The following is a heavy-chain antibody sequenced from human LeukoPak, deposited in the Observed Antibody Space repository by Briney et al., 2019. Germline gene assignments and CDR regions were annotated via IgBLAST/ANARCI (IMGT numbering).Heavy chain of an antibody. CDR3: ARAYYDSSGYYYRVAYLDY. Sequence: GASVKVSCKASGYTFASYYMHWVRQAPGQGLEWMGIINPSGGSTSYAQKFQGRVTMTTDTSTSTAYMELRSLRSDDTAVHYCARAYYDSSGYYYRVAYLDYWGQGTLVTVSS. CDR2: INPSGGST. D-gene: IGHD3-22*01. V-gene: IGHV1-46*01. J-gene: IGHJ4*02. CDR1: GYTFASYY.